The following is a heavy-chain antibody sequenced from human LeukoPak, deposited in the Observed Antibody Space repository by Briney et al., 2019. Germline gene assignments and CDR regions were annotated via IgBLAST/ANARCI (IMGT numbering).Heavy chain of an antibody. D-gene: IGHD6-13*01. J-gene: IGHJ4*02. Sequence: GGSLRLSCAASGFTFSSHAMSWVRQARGEGLECVSAIRGSGGSTYYADSVKGRFTISRDNSKNTLYLQMNSLRAEDTAVYYCAKSFLSSWVYYFDYWGQGTLVTVSS. V-gene: IGHV3-23*01. CDR3: AKSFLSSWVYYFDY. CDR2: IRGSGGST. CDR1: GFTFSSHA.